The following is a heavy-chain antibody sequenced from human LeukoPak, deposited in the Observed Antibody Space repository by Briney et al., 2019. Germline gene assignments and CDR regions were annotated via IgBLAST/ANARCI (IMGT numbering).Heavy chain of an antibody. CDR2: ISFNGGST. D-gene: IGHD2-2*01. CDR3: ARGGMPSAPPAEYFRY. V-gene: IGHV3-64*02. Sequence: GGSLRVSCVASGFTLSHYNLHWVRQAPGKGLEYVSGISFNGGSTSYADSVRGRFIISRDESKNTVYLQMGSLRDEDMAVYYCARGGMPSAPPAEYFRYWGQGTLVTVSS. J-gene: IGHJ1*01. CDR1: GFTLSHYN.